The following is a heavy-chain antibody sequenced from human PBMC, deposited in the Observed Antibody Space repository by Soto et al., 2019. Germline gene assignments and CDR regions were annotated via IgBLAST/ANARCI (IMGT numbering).Heavy chain of an antibody. CDR3: ARWGAAGYLFDY. J-gene: IGHJ4*02. CDR2: IYYSGST. V-gene: IGHV4-61*01. Sequence: PSETLSLTYTVSGDSVSSGSHYWSWIRQPPGKGLEWIGYIYYSGSTNYNPSLKSRVTISVDPSKNQFSLQLSSVTARVTAGSYCARWGAAGYLFDYWRQRPLVTVSS. CDR1: GDSVSSGSHY. D-gene: IGHD3-16*01.